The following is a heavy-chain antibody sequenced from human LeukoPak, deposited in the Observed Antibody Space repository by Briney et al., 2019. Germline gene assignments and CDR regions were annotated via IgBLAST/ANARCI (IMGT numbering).Heavy chain of an antibody. D-gene: IGHD6-13*01. CDR3: AKMGIWTYYYFDY. J-gene: IGHJ4*02. V-gene: IGHV3-21*04. Sequence: GGSLRLSCAASGFTFSSYSMNWVRQAPGKGLEWVSSISSSSSYIYYADSVKGRFTISRDNAKNSLYLQMNSLRADDTAVYYCAKMGIWTYYYFDYWGQGTLVTVSS. CDR1: GFTFSSYS. CDR2: ISSSSSYI.